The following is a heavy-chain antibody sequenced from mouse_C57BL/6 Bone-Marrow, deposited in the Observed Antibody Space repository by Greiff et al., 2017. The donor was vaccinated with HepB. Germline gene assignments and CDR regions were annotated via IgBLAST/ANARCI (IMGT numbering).Heavy chain of an antibody. D-gene: IGHD2-3*01. J-gene: IGHJ3*01. V-gene: IGHV14-4*01. CDR1: GFNIKDDY. Sequence: VQLKQSGAELVRPGASVKLSCTASGFNIKDDYMHWVKQRPEQGLEWIGWIDPENGDTEYASKFQGKATITADTSSNTAYLQLSSLTSEDTAVYYCTTGGYYVSREFAYWGQGTLVTVSA. CDR2: IDPENGDT. CDR3: TTGGYYVSREFAY.